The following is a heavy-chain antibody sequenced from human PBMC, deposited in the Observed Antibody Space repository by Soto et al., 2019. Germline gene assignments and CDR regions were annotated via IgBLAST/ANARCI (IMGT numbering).Heavy chain of an antibody. CDR2: IYHSGTT. D-gene: IGHD3-10*01. CDR1: GGSVSGAGYS. J-gene: IGHJ5*02. V-gene: IGHV4-30-2*01. Sequence: LSLTCAVSGGSVSGAGYSWSWIRQPPGGGLDWIGYIYHSGTTYCNPSLKTRLTMSLDRSNNKFSLTLNSVTAADTALYFCARAQFYSGSGNYNNLMFDAWGKGTQVTVSS. CDR3: ARAQFYSGSGNYNNLMFDA.